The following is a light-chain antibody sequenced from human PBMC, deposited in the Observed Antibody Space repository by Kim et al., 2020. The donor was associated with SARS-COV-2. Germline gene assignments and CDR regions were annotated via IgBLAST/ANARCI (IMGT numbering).Light chain of an antibody. CDR2: NDY. J-gene: IGLJ2*01. Sequence: QSVLTQPPSMSGAPGQSVTLSCTGSNSNIGAGYEVHWYQQLPGTAPKLLIYNDYRRPSGVPDRFSGSRSATSASLAITGLQAEDEADYYCQSYDTGLRGIIFGGGTQLTVL. V-gene: IGLV1-40*01. CDR1: NSNIGAGYE. CDR3: QSYDTGLRGII.